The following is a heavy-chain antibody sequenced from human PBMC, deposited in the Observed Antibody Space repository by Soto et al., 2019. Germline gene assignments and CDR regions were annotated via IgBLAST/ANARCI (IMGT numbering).Heavy chain of an antibody. CDR2: ISYDGSNK. CDR1: GFTFSSYA. Sequence: GGSLRLSCAASGFTFSSYAMHWVRQAPGKGLEWVAVISYDGSNKYYADSVEGRFTISRDNAKNSLHLQMNSLRAEDTAIYHCARDQVGSYVRWFDPWGKGTLVTVSS. V-gene: IGHV3-30-3*01. D-gene: IGHD3-16*01. CDR3: ARDQVGSYVRWFDP. J-gene: IGHJ5*02.